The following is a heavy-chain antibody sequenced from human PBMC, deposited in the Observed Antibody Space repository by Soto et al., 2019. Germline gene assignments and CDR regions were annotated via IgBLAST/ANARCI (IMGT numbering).Heavy chain of an antibody. Sequence: ASVKVSCKASGYTFTGYYMHWVLQAPGQGLEWMGWINPNSGGTNYAQKFQGWVTMTRDTSISTAYMELSRLRSDDTAVYYCARGGKRAYYDSSGYYYHYYYYGMDVWGQGTTVTVSS. J-gene: IGHJ6*02. CDR1: GYTFTGYY. D-gene: IGHD3-22*01. CDR3: ARGGKRAYYDSSGYYYHYYYYGMDV. V-gene: IGHV1-2*04. CDR2: INPNSGGT.